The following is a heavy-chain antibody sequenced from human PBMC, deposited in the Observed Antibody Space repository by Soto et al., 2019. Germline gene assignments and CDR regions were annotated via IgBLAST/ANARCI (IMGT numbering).Heavy chain of an antibody. Sequence: GGSLRLSCAASGFTFSSYAMSWVRQAPGKGLEWVSAISGSGGSTYYADSMKGRFTISRDNSKNTLYLQMNSLRAEDTAVYYCAKTFLFLPPPSLSEYSGYDYVGYWGQGTLVTVSS. CDR1: GFTFSSYA. V-gene: IGHV3-23*01. CDR2: ISGSGGST. J-gene: IGHJ4*02. CDR3: AKTFLFLPPPSLSEYSGYDYVGY. D-gene: IGHD5-12*01.